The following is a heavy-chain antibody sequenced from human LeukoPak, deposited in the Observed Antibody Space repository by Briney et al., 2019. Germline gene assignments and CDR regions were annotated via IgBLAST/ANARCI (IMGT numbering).Heavy chain of an antibody. Sequence: GASVTVSCRASGYTFTGYHIHWVRQAPGQGLEWMGRINPNSGDTNYAQNFQGRVTMTRDTSISTAYMELDRLTSDDTAVYYCARDYGPYPGCSWFDPWGQGTLVTVSS. D-gene: IGHD2-21*01. CDR2: INPNSGDT. V-gene: IGHV1-2*06. CDR3: ARDYGPYPGCSWFDP. CDR1: GYTFTGYH. J-gene: IGHJ5*02.